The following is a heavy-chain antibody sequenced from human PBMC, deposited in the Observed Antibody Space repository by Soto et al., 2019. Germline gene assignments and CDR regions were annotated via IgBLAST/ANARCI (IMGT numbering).Heavy chain of an antibody. J-gene: IGHJ3*02. D-gene: IGHD2-21*02. V-gene: IGHV3-21*01. Sequence: VQLVESGGGVVKPGGSLRLSCAASGFTFSSYSMNWVRQAPGKGLEWVSSISSSSSYIYYADSVKGRFTISRDNAKNSLYLQMNSRRAEDTAVYYCARDPKGYCGGDCYPDDAFDIWGQGTMVTVSS. CDR2: ISSSSSYI. CDR3: ARDPKGYCGGDCYPDDAFDI. CDR1: GFTFSSYS.